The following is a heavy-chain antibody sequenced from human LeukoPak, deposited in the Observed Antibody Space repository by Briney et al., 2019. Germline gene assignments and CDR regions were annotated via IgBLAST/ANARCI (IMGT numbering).Heavy chain of an antibody. CDR2: IYYSGST. D-gene: IGHD1-26*01. V-gene: IGHV4-59*01. J-gene: IGHJ5*02. CDR1: GGSISSSY. Sequence: SETLSLTCTVSGGSISSSYWSWIRQPPGKGLEWIGYIYYSGSTNYNPSLKSRVTISVDTSKKRFSLKLTSVTAADTAVYYCARDVPGFYWFDPWGQGTLVTVSS. CDR3: ARDVPGFYWFDP.